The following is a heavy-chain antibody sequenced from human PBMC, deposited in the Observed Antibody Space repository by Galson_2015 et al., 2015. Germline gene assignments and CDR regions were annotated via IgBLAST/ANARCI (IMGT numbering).Heavy chain of an antibody. V-gene: IGHV1-69*10. CDR1: GGTFSSYA. J-gene: IGHJ6*02. CDR3: ARAPLKSYGDHVGGPRSHCPYGMDV. CDR2: IIPIFGIA. Sequence: SVKVSCKASGGTFSSYAISWVRQAPGQGLEWMGGIIPIFGIANYAQKFQGRVTITADKSTSTAYMELSSLRSEDTAVYYCARAPLKSYGDHVGGPRSHCPYGMDVWGQGSTVPVSS. D-gene: IGHD4-17*01.